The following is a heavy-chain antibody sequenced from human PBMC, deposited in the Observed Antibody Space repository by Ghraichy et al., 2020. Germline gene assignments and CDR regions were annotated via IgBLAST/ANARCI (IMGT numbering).Heavy chain of an antibody. Sequence: GGSLRLSCAASGFTFSSYNMNWVRQAPGKGLEWVSSISSSSTYIYYADSVKGRFTISRDNAKNSLYLQMNSLRAEDTAVYYCARDGYSSGYDGDYWGQGTLVTVSS. J-gene: IGHJ4*02. V-gene: IGHV3-21*01. CDR1: GFTFSSYN. D-gene: IGHD6-19*01. CDR2: ISSSSTYI. CDR3: ARDGYSSGYDGDY.